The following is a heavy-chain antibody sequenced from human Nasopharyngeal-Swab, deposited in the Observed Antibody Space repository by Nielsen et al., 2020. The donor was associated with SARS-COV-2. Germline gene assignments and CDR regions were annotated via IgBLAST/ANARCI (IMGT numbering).Heavy chain of an antibody. D-gene: IGHD5-12*01. CDR1: GFTVSSSY. CDR3: ARERGGGYGDY. CDR2: ITSGNSV. V-gene: IGHV3-69-1*01. Sequence: GGSLRLSCAASGFTVSSSYMSWVRQAPGKGLQWISYITSGNSVQYADSVRGRFTISRDNAKNSLYLQMNSLTAEDTAVYYCARERGGGYGDYWGQGTLVTVSS. J-gene: IGHJ4*02.